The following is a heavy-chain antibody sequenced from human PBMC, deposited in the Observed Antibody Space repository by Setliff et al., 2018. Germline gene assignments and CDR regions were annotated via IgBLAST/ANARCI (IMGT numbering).Heavy chain of an antibody. Sequence: GASVKVSCKASGYTFTDYAMHWVRQAPGQRLEWMGWINPGNGNTKYSQKFQGRVTITRDTSASTAYMELSSLRSEDTAVYYCARASRFGTILYRGDYYMDVWGKGTTVTVSS. CDR3: ARASRFGTILYRGDYYMDV. D-gene: IGHD2-8*01. V-gene: IGHV1-3*01. CDR2: INPGNGNT. CDR1: GYTFTDYA. J-gene: IGHJ6*03.